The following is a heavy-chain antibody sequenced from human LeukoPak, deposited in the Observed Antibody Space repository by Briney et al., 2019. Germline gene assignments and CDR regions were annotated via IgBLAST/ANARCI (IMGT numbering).Heavy chain of an antibody. D-gene: IGHD6-13*01. CDR3: ARAPYSSSWYGWFDP. CDR2: INHSGST. Sequence: GSLRLSCAASGFTFSSYSMNWVRQAPGKGLEWIGEINHSGSTNYNPSLKSRVTISVDTSKNQFSLKLSSVTAADTAVYYCARAPYSSSWYGWFDPWGQGTLVTVSS. J-gene: IGHJ5*02. V-gene: IGHV4-34*01. CDR1: GFTFSSYS.